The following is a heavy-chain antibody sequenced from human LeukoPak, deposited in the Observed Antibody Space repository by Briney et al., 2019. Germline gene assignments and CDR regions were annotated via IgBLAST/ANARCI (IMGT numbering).Heavy chain of an antibody. CDR2: ISGSGGST. CDR3: AKEVAIVVVTAPFFDY. V-gene: IGHV3-23*01. J-gene: IGHJ4*02. D-gene: IGHD2-21*02. Sequence: GGSLTLSCAASGFTFSSYAMSWVRHAPGQGLEWVAAISGSGGSTYYADSVKGRFTISRDNSKNTLYLQMNSLRAEDTAVYYCAKEVAIVVVTAPFFDYWGQGTLVTVSS. CDR1: GFTFSSYA.